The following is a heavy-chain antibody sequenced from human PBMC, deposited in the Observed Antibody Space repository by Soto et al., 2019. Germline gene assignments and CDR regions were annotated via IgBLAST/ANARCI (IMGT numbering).Heavy chain of an antibody. J-gene: IGHJ4*02. D-gene: IGHD2-2*02. Sequence: EVQLLESGGGLVQPGGSLRLSCAASGFTFNNYAMSWVRQVPGKGLEWVSAISTSGGSTYQADSVKGRFTISRDNSKSTLYLQMNSLRAEDTAVYYCAKDRERSCSSGSCYTLIFGGQGTPVTVSS. V-gene: IGHV3-23*01. CDR3: AKDRERSCSSGSCYTLIF. CDR2: ISTSGGST. CDR1: GFTFNNYA.